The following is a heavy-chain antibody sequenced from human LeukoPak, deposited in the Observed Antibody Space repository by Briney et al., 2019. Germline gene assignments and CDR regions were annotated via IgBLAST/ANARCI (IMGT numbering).Heavy chain of an antibody. D-gene: IGHD4-23*01. J-gene: IGHJ4*02. Sequence: GGSLTLSCAASGFTFSSYAMSWVRQAPGKGLEWVSSISGSGGSTYYPDAVKGRFTISRDNSKNTLYLQMNSLRAEDTAVYYCAILHQLNTVVTPFEDYWGQGTLVTVSS. V-gene: IGHV3-23*01. CDR3: AILHQLNTVVTPFEDY. CDR2: ISGSGGST. CDR1: GFTFSSYA.